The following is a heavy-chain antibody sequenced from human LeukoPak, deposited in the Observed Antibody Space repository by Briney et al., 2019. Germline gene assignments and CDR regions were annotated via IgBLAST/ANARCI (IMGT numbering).Heavy chain of an antibody. CDR2: ISCSSSYI. D-gene: IGHD3-22*01. Sequence: GGSLRLSCAASGFTFSSYSTNWVRQALGKGLEWVSSISCSSSYIYYADSVKGRFTISRDNAKNSLYLQMNSLRAEDTAVYYCAREYYYDRSGYLFDYWGQGTLVTVSS. V-gene: IGHV3-21*01. CDR1: GFTFSSYS. J-gene: IGHJ4*02. CDR3: AREYYYDRSGYLFDY.